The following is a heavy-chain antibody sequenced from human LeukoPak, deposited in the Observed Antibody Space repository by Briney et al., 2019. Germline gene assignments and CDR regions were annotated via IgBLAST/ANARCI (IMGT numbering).Heavy chain of an antibody. CDR1: GFTFSNYE. J-gene: IGHJ4*02. D-gene: IGHD3-10*01. Sequence: GGSLRLSCGASGFTFSNYEMNWVRQAPGKGLEWVSYISSGGSTIYYAEPVKGRFTISRDNAKNSLYLQMNSLRVEDTAVYYCARNPRYYYGSGTSGAEGYWGQGTLVTVSS. V-gene: IGHV3-48*03. CDR3: ARNPRYYYGSGTSGAEGY. CDR2: ISSGGSTI.